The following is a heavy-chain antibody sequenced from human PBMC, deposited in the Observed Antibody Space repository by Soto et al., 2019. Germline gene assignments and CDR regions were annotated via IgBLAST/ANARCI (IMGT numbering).Heavy chain of an antibody. J-gene: IGHJ6*02. Sequence: ESLSLTFTVSGGSISSGSYYWLWIRQPPGKGLEWIGYIYYSASTNYHPSLKSRVTISVDTSNNQCSLKLSSVTAADTAVYYCARKVYTDGMDVWGQGTTVTVSS. CDR2: IYYSAST. CDR1: GGSISSGSYY. CDR3: ARKVYTDGMDV. V-gene: IGHV4-61*01. D-gene: IGHD2-2*02.